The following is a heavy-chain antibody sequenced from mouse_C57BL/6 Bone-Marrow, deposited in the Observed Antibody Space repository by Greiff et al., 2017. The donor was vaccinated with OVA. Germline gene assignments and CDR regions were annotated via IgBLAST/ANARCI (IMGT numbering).Heavy chain of an antibody. CDR2: IYPGSGST. Sequence: QVHVKQPGAELVKPGASVKMSCKASGYTFTSYWITWVKQRPGQGLEWIGDIYPGSGSTNYNEKFKGKATLTVDTSSSTAYMQLSSLTSEDAAVYDCARLLPSYFGYWGQGTTLTVSA. D-gene: IGHD1-1*01. J-gene: IGHJ2*01. V-gene: IGHV1-55*01. CDR3: ARLLPSYFGY. CDR1: GYTFTSYW.